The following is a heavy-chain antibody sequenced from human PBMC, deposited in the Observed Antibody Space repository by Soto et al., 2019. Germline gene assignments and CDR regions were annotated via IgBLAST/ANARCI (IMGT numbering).Heavy chain of an antibody. J-gene: IGHJ6*02. Sequence: QVHLVQSGAEVKKPGASVKVSCKASGYSFTTYGISWVRQAPGQGLEWMGWISGYNGDTNYAQNFQARVTMTTDTSTSTAYMELRSLRSYDTDVYYCAREGVSPYCYYGMDVWGQGTTVTVSS. CDR3: AREGVSPYCYYGMDV. V-gene: IGHV1-18*01. CDR2: ISGYNGDT. CDR1: GYSFTTYG. D-gene: IGHD2-21*01.